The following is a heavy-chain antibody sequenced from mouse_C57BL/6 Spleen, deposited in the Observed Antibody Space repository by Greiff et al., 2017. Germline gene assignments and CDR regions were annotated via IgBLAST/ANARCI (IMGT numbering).Heavy chain of an antibody. CDR1: GYTFTDYE. V-gene: IGHV1-15*01. J-gene: IGHJ1*03. Sequence: VQLVESGAELVRPGASVTLSCKASGYTFTDYEMHWVKQTPVHGLEWIGAIDPETGGTAYNQKFKGKAILTADKSSSTAYMELRSLTSEDSAVYYCTRSDYYGSSYGYFDVWGTGTTVTVSS. D-gene: IGHD1-1*01. CDR3: TRSDYYGSSYGYFDV. CDR2: IDPETGGT.